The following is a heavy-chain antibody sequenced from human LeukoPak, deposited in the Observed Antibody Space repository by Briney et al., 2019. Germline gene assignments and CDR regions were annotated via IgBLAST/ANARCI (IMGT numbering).Heavy chain of an antibody. CDR2: INPNSGGT. Sequence: ASVKVSCKASGYTFTSYYMHWVRQAPGQGLEWMGWINPNSGGTNYAQKFQGRVTMTRDTSISTAYMELSRLRSDDTAVYYCARCLYNYYDSSGYYYWGQGTLVTVSS. D-gene: IGHD3-22*01. CDR1: GYTFTSYY. V-gene: IGHV1-2*02. CDR3: ARCLYNYYDSSGYYY. J-gene: IGHJ4*02.